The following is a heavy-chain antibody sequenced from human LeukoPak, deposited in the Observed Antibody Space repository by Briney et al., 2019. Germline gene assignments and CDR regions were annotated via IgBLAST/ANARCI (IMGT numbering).Heavy chain of an antibody. CDR2: IWYDGSNK. V-gene: IGHV3-33*01. J-gene: IGHJ6*02. CDR3: ARDGGSGSGYDFRYYGMDV. D-gene: IGHD5-12*01. Sequence: GGSLRLSCAASRFTFSSYGMHWVRQAPGKGLEWVAVIWYDGSNKYYADSVKGRFTISRDNSKNTLYLQINSLRAEDTAVYYCARDGGSGSGYDFRYYGMDVWGQGTTVTVSS. CDR1: RFTFSSYG.